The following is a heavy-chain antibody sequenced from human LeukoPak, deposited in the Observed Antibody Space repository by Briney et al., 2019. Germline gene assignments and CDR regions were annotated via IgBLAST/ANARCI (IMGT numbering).Heavy chain of an antibody. Sequence: PGGSLRHSCAASGFTFSSYWMTWVRQPPGKGLEWVANIKYDGSAKYYGDSVKGRFTISRDNTKNSLYLQMNSLRAEDTAVYYCARVIVLVEGASDHFDYWGQGTPATVHS. CDR3: ARVIVLVEGASDHFDY. D-gene: IGHD2-2*01. J-gene: IGHJ4*02. CDR2: IKYDGSAK. V-gene: IGHV3-7*01. CDR1: GFTFSSYW.